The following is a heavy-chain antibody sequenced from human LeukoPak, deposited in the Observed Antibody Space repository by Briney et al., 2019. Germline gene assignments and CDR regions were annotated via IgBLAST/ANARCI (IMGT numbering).Heavy chain of an antibody. Sequence: GGSLRLSCAASGFTFDDYAMHWVRQAPGKGLEWVSGISWNSGSIGYADSVKGRFTISRDNAKNSLYLQMNSLRAEDMALYYCARMSLPNYFDYWGQGTLVTVSS. CDR2: ISWNSGSI. CDR1: GFTFDDYA. CDR3: ARMSLPNYFDY. J-gene: IGHJ4*02. D-gene: IGHD3-16*02. V-gene: IGHV3-9*03.